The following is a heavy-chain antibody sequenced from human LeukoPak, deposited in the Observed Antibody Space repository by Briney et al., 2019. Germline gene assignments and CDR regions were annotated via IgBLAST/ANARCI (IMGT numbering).Heavy chain of an antibody. Sequence: PGGSLRLSCAASGFTFSSYGMHWVRQAPGKGPEWVAVIWYDGSNKYYADSVKGRFTISRDNSKNTLYLQMNSLRAEDTAVYYCAKFRYYYDSSGSGIDYWGQGTLVTVSS. CDR2: IWYDGSNK. D-gene: IGHD3-22*01. CDR1: GFTFSSYG. V-gene: IGHV3-33*06. CDR3: AKFRYYYDSSGSGIDY. J-gene: IGHJ4*02.